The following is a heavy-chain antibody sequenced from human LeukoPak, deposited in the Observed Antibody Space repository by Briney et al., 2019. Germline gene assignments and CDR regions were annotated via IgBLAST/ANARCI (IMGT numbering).Heavy chain of an antibody. CDR3: ATTTTIASWFDP. CDR1: GGSISGYY. Sequence: PSETLSLTCSVSGGSISGYYWSWVRQPPGKGLEWIGFIYTSGSTNYNPSLKSRVTISVDTSKNQFSPKLSSVTAADTAVYYCATTTTIASWFDPWGQGTLVTVSS. CDR2: IYTSGST. D-gene: IGHD2-21*01. J-gene: IGHJ5*02. V-gene: IGHV4-4*09.